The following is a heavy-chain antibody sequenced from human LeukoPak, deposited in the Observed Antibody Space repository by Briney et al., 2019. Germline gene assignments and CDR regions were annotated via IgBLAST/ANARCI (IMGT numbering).Heavy chain of an antibody. CDR1: GFTFSSHA. CDR2: ISSDGSSA. CDR3: AKECYDRSGYCFDY. Sequence: GGSLRLSCAASGFTFSSHAMSWVRQAPGKGLEWVSGISSDGSSAYYADPVRGRFTIFRDNSKSDLLLQMNSLRAEDTAIYYCAKECYDRSGYCFDYWGQGALVAVSS. D-gene: IGHD3-22*01. V-gene: IGHV3-23*01. J-gene: IGHJ4*02.